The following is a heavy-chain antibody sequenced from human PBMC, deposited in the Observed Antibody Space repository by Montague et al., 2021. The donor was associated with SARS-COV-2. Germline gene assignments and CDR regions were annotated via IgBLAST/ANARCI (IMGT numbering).Heavy chain of an antibody. CDR1: GGSISAYY. V-gene: IGHV4-59*01. CDR2: IDYSRST. J-gene: IGHJ6*02. D-gene: IGHD5-12*01. CDR3: ATLPYENSYGMDV. Sequence: SETLSLTCTVSGGSISAYYWNWIRQLPGKGLEWIGYIDYSRSTNYNPYLQSRVIISVDRSQIQFSLKFNSATAADTAIYYCATLPYENSYGMDVWGQGTTVTVSS.